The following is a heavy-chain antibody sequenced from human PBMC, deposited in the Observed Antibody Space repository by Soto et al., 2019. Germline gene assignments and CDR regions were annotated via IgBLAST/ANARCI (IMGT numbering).Heavy chain of an antibody. Sequence: SGESLKISCKGSGYSFTTYWIGWVRQMPGKGLEWMGIIYPGDSDTRYSPSFQGQVTISADKSISTAYLQWSSLKASDTAMYYCARGFWSAEIGGWFDPWGQGTLVTVSS. CDR2: IYPGDSDT. CDR3: ARGFWSAEIGGWFDP. CDR1: GYSFTTYW. J-gene: IGHJ5*02. V-gene: IGHV5-51*01. D-gene: IGHD3-3*01.